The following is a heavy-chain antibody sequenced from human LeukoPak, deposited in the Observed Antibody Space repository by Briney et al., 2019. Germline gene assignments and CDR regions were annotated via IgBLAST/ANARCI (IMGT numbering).Heavy chain of an antibody. V-gene: IGHV3-48*04. J-gene: IGHJ6*03. Sequence: GGSLRLSCAGSGFIFMTYNMNWVRQAPGKGLEWVSYISSSSSIIHYADSVKGRFTISRDNAKNSLYLQMDSLRAEDTAVYYCAREAFPIVVVPAATPLYYYYYMDVWGKGTTVTVSS. CDR3: AREAFPIVVVPAATPLYYYYYMDV. D-gene: IGHD2-2*01. CDR2: ISSSSSII. CDR1: GFIFMTYN.